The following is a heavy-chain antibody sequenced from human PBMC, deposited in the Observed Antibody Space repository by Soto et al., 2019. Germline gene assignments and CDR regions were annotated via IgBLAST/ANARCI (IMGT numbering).Heavy chain of an antibody. CDR2: IYSSENT. Sequence: PSETLSLTCTVSGDSVSTNSYSWGWIRQSPGKGLEWIGTIYSSENTYYNPSLLSRVTISVDTSKNEFSLRLSSVTAEDTALYYCASGGWADYWGQGTLVTVSS. D-gene: IGHD1-26*01. J-gene: IGHJ4*02. CDR3: ASGGWADY. CDR1: GDSVSTNSYS. V-gene: IGHV4-39*01.